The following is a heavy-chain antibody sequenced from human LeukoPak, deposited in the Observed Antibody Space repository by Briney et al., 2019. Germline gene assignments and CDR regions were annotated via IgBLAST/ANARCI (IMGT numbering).Heavy chain of an antibody. D-gene: IGHD6-19*01. Sequence: PGRSLRLSCAPSGFTFNAYGMHWVRQAPGKGVEWVANIKQAGSETYYVGAVKGRFTISRDNAKNSLYLQMNSLRVEDTAVYYCAGGRGWVFEAWGQGTLVTLST. J-gene: IGHJ5*02. CDR2: IKQAGSET. CDR1: GFTFNAYG. CDR3: AGGRGWVFEA. V-gene: IGHV3-7*01.